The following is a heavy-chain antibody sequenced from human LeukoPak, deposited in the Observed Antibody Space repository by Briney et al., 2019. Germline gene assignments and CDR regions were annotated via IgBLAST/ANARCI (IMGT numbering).Heavy chain of an antibody. CDR3: ARQYAAGKWYFDF. Sequence: SETLSLTCTVSGGSVSNYNYWWAWIRQPPGKGLEWIGSIYYNENTYYPPYLSSRLPTSVATSKNQFSLRLSSAPAADTAVYFCARQYAAGKWYFDFWGQGTLVTVSS. V-gene: IGHV4-39*01. D-gene: IGHD2-15*01. CDR1: GGSVSNYNYW. CDR2: IYYNENT. J-gene: IGHJ4*02.